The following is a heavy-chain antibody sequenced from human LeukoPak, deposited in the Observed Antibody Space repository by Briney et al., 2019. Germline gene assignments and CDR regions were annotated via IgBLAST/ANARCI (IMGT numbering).Heavy chain of an antibody. CDR1: GFTFSNAW. V-gene: IGHV3-30*02. CDR3: ARDHYYDSSGRWNRKPPPFDY. D-gene: IGHD3-22*01. Sequence: GGSLRLSCAASGFTFSNAWMSWVRQAPGKGLEWLAFIRFDGRNKYSADSVKGRFTISRDNSKNTLYLQMNSLRAEDTAVYYCARDHYYDSSGRWNRKPPPFDYWGQGTLVTVSS. J-gene: IGHJ4*02. CDR2: IRFDGRNK.